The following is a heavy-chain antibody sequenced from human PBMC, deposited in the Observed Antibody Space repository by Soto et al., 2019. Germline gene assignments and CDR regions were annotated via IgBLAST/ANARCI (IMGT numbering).Heavy chain of an antibody. CDR3: AKADGSGRPYNWFDP. CDR2: ISYDGSNK. D-gene: IGHD3-10*01. CDR1: GFTFSSYG. V-gene: IGHV3-30*18. Sequence: QVQLVESGGGVVQPGRSLRLSCAASGFTFSSYGMHWVRQAPGKGLEWVAVISYDGSNKYYADSVKGRFTISRDNSKNTLYLQMNSLRAEDTAVYYCAKADGSGRPYNWFDPWGQGTLVTVSS. J-gene: IGHJ5*02.